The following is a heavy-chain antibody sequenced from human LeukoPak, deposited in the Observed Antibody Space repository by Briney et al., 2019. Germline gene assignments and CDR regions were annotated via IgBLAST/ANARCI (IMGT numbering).Heavy chain of an antibody. V-gene: IGHV1-69*01. J-gene: IGHJ3*01. CDR2: IIPIYGSP. D-gene: IGHD3-22*01. CDR3: AGFFYDNSHDAFDL. Sequence: XXWXAGIIPIYGSPSYAQRFQGRVTLTSDESARTVYMELSSLRSEDTAVYYCAGFFYDNSHDAFDLWGQGTMVTVSS.